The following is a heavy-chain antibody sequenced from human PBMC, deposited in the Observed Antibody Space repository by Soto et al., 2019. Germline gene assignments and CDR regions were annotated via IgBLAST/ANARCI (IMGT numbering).Heavy chain of an antibody. J-gene: IGHJ4*02. CDR2: FDPEDGET. V-gene: IGHV1-24*01. Sequence: GASVKVSCKVSGYTLTELSMHWVRQAPGKGLEWVGGFDPEDGETIYAQKFQGRVTMTEDASTDTAYMELSSLRSEDTAVYYCATDQLPRDYYDSSGIGIFDYWGQGTLVTVSS. CDR3: ATDQLPRDYYDSSGIGIFDY. D-gene: IGHD3-22*01. CDR1: GYTLTELS.